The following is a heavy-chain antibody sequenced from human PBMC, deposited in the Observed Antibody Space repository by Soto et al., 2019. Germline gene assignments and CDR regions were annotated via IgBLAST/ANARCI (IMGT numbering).Heavy chain of an antibody. V-gene: IGHV4-31*03. Sequence: QVQLQESGPGLVKPSQSLSLTCTVSGGSISSGGYYWSWIRQHPGKGLEWIGYIYYSGSTYYNPSVKSRITISVDTSKNQFSLKLSSVTAAATAVYYCARGGRRSPAMDVWGQGTTVTVSS. CDR2: IYYSGST. J-gene: IGHJ6*02. CDR3: ARGGRRSPAMDV. CDR1: GGSISSGGYY.